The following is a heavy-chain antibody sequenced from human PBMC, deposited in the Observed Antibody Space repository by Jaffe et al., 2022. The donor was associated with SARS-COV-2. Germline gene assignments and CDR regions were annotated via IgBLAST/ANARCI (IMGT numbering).Heavy chain of an antibody. Sequence: QVQLVESGGGVVQPGRSLRLSCAASGFTFSSYAMHWVRQAPGKGLEWVAVISYDGSNKYYADSVKGRFTISRDNSKNTLYLQMNSLRAEDTAVYYCARDDCSGGSCYAGLFSWGQGTLVTVSS. CDR3: ARDDCSGGSCYAGLFS. D-gene: IGHD2-15*01. CDR1: GFTFSSYA. V-gene: IGHV3-30-3*01. CDR2: ISYDGSNK. J-gene: IGHJ5*02.